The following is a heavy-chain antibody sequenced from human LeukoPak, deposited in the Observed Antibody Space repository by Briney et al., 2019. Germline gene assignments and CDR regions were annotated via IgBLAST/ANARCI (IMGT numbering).Heavy chain of an antibody. D-gene: IGHD6-13*01. CDR2: ISYDGSNK. CDR1: GFTFSSYA. J-gene: IGHJ3*02. V-gene: IGHV3-30*04. Sequence: PGGSLRLSCAASGFTFSSYAMHWVRQAPGKGLEWVAVISYDGSNKCYADSVKGRFTISRDNSKNTLYLQMNSLRAEDTAVYYCARPLASSSFPDAFDILGQGTMVTVSS. CDR3: ARPLASSSFPDAFDI.